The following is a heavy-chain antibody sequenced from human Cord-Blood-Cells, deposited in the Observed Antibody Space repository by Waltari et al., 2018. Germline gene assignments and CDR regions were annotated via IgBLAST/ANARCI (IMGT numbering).Heavy chain of an antibody. CDR2: INPNSGGT. Sequence: QVQLVQSGADVTKPGASVTVSCKASGYPFTVYYMHWVRQAPGQGLEWMGWINPNSGGTNYAQKFQGWVTMTRDTSISTAYMELSRLRSDDTAVYYCAREDSGNFDYWGQGTLVTVSS. CDR3: AREDSGNFDY. V-gene: IGHV1-2*04. D-gene: IGHD1-26*01. J-gene: IGHJ4*02. CDR1: GYPFTVYY.